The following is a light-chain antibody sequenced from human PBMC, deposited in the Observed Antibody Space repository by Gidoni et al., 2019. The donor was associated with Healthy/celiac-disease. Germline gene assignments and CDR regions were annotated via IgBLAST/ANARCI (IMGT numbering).Light chain of an antibody. CDR2: AAS. V-gene: IGKV1-12*01. Sequence: IQLTPPPSSVSASVGDRVTITCRASQGISSWLAWYQQKPGKAPKLLIYAASSLQSGVPSRFSGSGSGTGFTLTISSLQPGDFATYYCQQAHIFPFTFGGGTKVEIK. J-gene: IGKJ4*01. CDR1: QGISSW. CDR3: QQAHIFPFT.